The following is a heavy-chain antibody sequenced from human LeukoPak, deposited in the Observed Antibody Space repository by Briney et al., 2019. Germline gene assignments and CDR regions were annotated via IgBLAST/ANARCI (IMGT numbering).Heavy chain of an antibody. J-gene: IGHJ3*02. V-gene: IGHV4-59*11. CDR3: ARYPMATIWADAFDI. Sequence: SETLSLTCTVSGGSISSHYWRWIRQPPGKGLEGRGDIYYSGSTNYNPSLKRRVTISVDTSKNQFSLKLSSVTAADTAVYYCARYPMATIWADAFDIWGQGTMVTVSS. CDR1: GGSISSHY. D-gene: IGHD5-24*01. CDR2: IYYSGST.